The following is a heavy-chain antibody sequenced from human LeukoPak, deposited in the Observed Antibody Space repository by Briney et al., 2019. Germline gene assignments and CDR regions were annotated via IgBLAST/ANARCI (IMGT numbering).Heavy chain of an antibody. CDR3: ARHRLEMASTHDAFDL. D-gene: IGHD5-24*01. Sequence: PSETLSLTCTVSGGSISSHYWSWIRQPPGKRLEWIGYMFYTGRTNYSPSLNSRVTISVDASKKQFSLKLRSVTAADTAVYFCARHRLEMASTHDAFDLWGLGTMVTASS. CDR2: MFYTGRT. V-gene: IGHV4-59*08. CDR1: GGSISSHY. J-gene: IGHJ3*01.